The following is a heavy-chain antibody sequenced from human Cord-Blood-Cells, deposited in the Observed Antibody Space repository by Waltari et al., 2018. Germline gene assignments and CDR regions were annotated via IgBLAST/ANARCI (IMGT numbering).Heavy chain of an antibody. V-gene: IGHV4-34*01. Sequence: QVQLQQWGAGLLKPSETLSLPCAVHGGSSSGYYRSWIRQPPGKGLEWMGEINPSGSTNYNPSLKSRVTISVDTSKNQFSLKLSSVTAADTAVYYCARHKTNFDYWGQGTLVTVSS. J-gene: IGHJ4*02. CDR1: GGSSSGYY. CDR2: INPSGST. CDR3: ARHKTNFDY.